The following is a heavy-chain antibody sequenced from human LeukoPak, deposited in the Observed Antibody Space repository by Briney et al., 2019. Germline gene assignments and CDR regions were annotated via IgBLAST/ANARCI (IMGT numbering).Heavy chain of an antibody. CDR2: ISSSGSTI. CDR3: AIVLATTELYYYYYMDV. Sequence: PGGSLRLSCAASGFTFSDYYMSWIRQAPGKGLEWVSYISSSGSTIYYADSVKGRFTISSDNAKNSLYLQMNSLRAEGTAGYYCAIVLATTELYYYYYMDVWGKGTTVTVSS. J-gene: IGHJ6*03. V-gene: IGHV3-11*01. D-gene: IGHD5-12*01. CDR1: GFTFSDYY.